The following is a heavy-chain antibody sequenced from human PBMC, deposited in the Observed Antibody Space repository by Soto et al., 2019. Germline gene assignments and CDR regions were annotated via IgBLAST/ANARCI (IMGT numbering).Heavy chain of an antibody. CDR1: GFTFNDYS. Sequence: EVQLVESGGGLVQPGGSLRLSCAVSGFTFNDYSMNWVRQAPGKGLEWVSNIRSSSRAIDYADSVKGRFTTSRDDAKNSLFLQMNNLRDEDAAVYYCASSGSYRFDYWGQGALVTVSS. J-gene: IGHJ4*02. V-gene: IGHV3-48*02. CDR2: IRSSSRAI. D-gene: IGHD1-26*01. CDR3: ASSGSYRFDY.